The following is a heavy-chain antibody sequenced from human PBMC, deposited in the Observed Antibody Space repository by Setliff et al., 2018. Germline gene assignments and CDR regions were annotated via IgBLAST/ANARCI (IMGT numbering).Heavy chain of an antibody. D-gene: IGHD1-26*01. J-gene: IGHJ3*02. CDR2: IYYRGDT. CDR1: GASLNSGTYY. V-gene: IGHV4-39*07. CDR3: ARVRWDRESFDI. Sequence: SETLSLTCTVSGASLNSGTYYWGWIRQPPGKGLEWIGRIYYRGDTYYNASLKGRLTISVDTAQNQFSLRLTSVTAADTAIYYCARVRWDRESFDIWGQGTMVTVSS.